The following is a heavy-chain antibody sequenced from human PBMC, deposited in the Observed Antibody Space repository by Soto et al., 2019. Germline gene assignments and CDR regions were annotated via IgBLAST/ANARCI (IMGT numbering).Heavy chain of an antibody. J-gene: IGHJ6*03. Sequence: ASVKVSCKASGYTFTGYYMHWVRQAPGQGLEWMGWINPNSGGTNYAQKFQGWVTMTRDTSISTAYMELSRLRSDDTAVYYCARGGSPYCSGGSCYPGIYYYYYMAVWGKGTTVTVSS. CDR1: GYTFTGYY. V-gene: IGHV1-2*04. D-gene: IGHD2-15*01. CDR3: ARGGSPYCSGGSCYPGIYYYYYMAV. CDR2: INPNSGGT.